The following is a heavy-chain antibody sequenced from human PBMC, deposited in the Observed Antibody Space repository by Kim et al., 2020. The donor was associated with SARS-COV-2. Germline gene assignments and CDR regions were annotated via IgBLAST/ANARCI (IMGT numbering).Heavy chain of an antibody. CDR1: GFTFSYYS. J-gene: IGHJ6*02. CDR2: ISYDENNK. CDR3: ARDAVATFYDYTWGSYRAPSEGRMDV. Sequence: GGSLRLSCAASGFTFSYYSMHWVRQPPGKGLEWVALISYDENNKYYTDSVKGRFTISRDNSKNMLYLQMSSLTAADTAVYYCARDAVATFYDYTWGSYRAPSEGRMDVWGQGTTVTVSS. D-gene: IGHD3-16*02. V-gene: IGHV3-30*04.